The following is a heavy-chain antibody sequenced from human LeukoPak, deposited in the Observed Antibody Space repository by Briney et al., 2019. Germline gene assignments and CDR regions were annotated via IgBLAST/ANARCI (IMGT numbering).Heavy chain of an antibody. V-gene: IGHV4-34*01. CDR1: GGSFSGYY. D-gene: IGHD3-22*01. CDR3: ARGSMITVPFDY. CDR2: INHSGST. J-gene: IGHJ4*02. Sequence: SETLSLTCAVYGGSFSGYYWSWIRQPPGKGLEWIGEINHSGSTNYNPSLKSRVTISVDTSKNQFSLKLSSVTAADTAVCYCARGSMITVPFDYWGQGTLVTVSS.